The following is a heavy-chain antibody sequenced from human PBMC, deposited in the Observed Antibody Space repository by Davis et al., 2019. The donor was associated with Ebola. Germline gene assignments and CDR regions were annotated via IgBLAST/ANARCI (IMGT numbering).Heavy chain of an antibody. CDR1: GYSISNGFS. CDR3: AGEYYSDY. V-gene: IGHV4-38-2*02. Sequence: MPSETLSLTCTVSGYSISNGFSWGWIRQPPGKGLEWIGSVYHNGRTNYNPSLKSRVTISLDTSKNQFSLKLSAVTAADTAVYYCAGEYYSDYWGQGTLVTVSS. CDR2: VYHNGRT. J-gene: IGHJ4*02. D-gene: IGHD2/OR15-2a*01.